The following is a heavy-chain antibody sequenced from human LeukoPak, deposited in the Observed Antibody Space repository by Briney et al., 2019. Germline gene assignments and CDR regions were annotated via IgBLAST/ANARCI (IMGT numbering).Heavy chain of an antibody. J-gene: IGHJ4*02. Sequence: ASVKVSCKASGYTFTGYHMHWVRQAPGQGLEWMGRINPNTGGTEYAQKFQGRVTMTRDTSISTAYMDLSRLRSDGTAVYYCARDYCSSTSCLFDYWGQGTLVTVSS. CDR3: ARDYCSSTSCLFDY. V-gene: IGHV1-2*06. D-gene: IGHD2-2*01. CDR1: GYTFTGYH. CDR2: INPNTGGT.